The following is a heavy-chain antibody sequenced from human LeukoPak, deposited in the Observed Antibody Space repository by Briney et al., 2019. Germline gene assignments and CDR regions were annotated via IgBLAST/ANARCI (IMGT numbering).Heavy chain of an antibody. D-gene: IGHD1-26*01. CDR3: ARVGAMYYFVY. V-gene: IGHV4-39*01. Sequence: SETLSLTCTFPVDPNRIISYYGGSIRQPPGKGLEWIGSIYYSGSTYYNPSLKSRVTISVDTSKNQFSLKLSSVTAADTAVYYCARVGAMYYFVYWGQGTLVTVSS. CDR2: IYYSGST. CDR1: VDPNRIISYY. J-gene: IGHJ4*02.